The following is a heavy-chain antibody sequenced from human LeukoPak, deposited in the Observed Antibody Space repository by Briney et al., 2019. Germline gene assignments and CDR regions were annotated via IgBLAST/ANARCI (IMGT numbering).Heavy chain of an antibody. CDR1: GFTFSSYW. V-gene: IGHV3-7*01. J-gene: IGHJ4*02. CDR3: ASQYSGSYTGDYYFDY. CDR2: IKQDGSEK. Sequence: GGSLRLSCAASGFTFSSYWMSWVRQAPGKGLEWVANIKQDGSEKYYVDSVKGRFTISRDNAKNSLYLQMNGLRAEDTAVYYCASQYSGSYTGDYYFDYWGQGTLVTVSS. D-gene: IGHD1-26*01.